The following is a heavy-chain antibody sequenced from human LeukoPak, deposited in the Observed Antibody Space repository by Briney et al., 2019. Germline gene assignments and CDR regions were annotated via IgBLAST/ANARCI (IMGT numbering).Heavy chain of an antibody. CDR2: IYYSGST. CDR3: ARGAHYDYVWGSYPLDY. D-gene: IGHD3-16*02. V-gene: IGHV4-59*01. CDR1: GGSISSYY. Sequence: PSETLSLTCTVSGGSISSYYWSWIRQPPGKGLEWIGYIYYSGSTNYNPSLKSRVTISVDTSKNQFSLKLSSVTAADTAVYYCARGAHYDYVWGSYPLDYWGQGTLVTVSS. J-gene: IGHJ4*02.